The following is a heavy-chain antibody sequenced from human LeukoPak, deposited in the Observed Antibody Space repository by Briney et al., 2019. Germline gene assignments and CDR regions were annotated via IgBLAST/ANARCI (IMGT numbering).Heavy chain of an antibody. V-gene: IGHV3-66*01. J-gene: IGHJ4*02. D-gene: IGHD3-10*01. CDR3: ARGSYLGSWFGEYIQQVFDY. Sequence: PGGSLRLSCAASGFTVSSNYMSWVRQAPGKGLEWVSVIYSGGSTYYADSVKGRFTISRDNSKNTLYLQMNSLRAEDTAVYYCARGSYLGSWFGEYIQQVFDYWGQGTLVTVSS. CDR2: IYSGGST. CDR1: GFTVSSNY.